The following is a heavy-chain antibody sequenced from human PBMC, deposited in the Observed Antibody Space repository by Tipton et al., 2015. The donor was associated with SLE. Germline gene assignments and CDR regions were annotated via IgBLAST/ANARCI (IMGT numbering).Heavy chain of an antibody. V-gene: IGHV4-34*01. Sequence: TLSLTCAVYGGSFSGYYWSWIRQPPGKGLEWIGEINHSGSTNYNPSLKSRVNISVDTSKNQFSLKLCSVTAADTAVYYCAVRDFWSPKGAFDIWGQGTMVTVSS. J-gene: IGHJ3*02. CDR1: GGSFSGYY. D-gene: IGHD3-3*01. CDR2: INHSGST. CDR3: AVRDFWSPKGAFDI.